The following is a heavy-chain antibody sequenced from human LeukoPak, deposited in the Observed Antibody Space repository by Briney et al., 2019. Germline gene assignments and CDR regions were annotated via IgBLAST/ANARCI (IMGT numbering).Heavy chain of an antibody. CDR1: GYTFTNYC. J-gene: IGHJ4*02. CDR3: VRDQEGFVY. Sequence: GASVKVSCKASGYTFTNYCISWVRQAPGQGREWMGWISAYNGHSNYPQKLQGRVTMTTDTSTSKDYVELRSLSSDDTAVYYCVRDQEGFVYWGQGTLVTVSS. CDR2: ISAYNGHS. V-gene: IGHV1-18*01.